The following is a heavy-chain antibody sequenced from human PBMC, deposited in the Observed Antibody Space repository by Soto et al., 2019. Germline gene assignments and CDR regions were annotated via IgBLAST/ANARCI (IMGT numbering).Heavy chain of an antibody. CDR1: GYTFTVYY. D-gene: IGHD5-12*01. V-gene: IGHV1-2*04. CDR2: INPNSGGT. Sequence: ASVKVSCKASGYTFTVYYMHWVRQAPGPGLEWMGWINPNSGGTNYAQKFQGWVTMTRDTSTSTAYMELSRLRSDDTAVYYCARASLAAYEWLRLRDHDAFDIWGQGTMVTVSS. CDR3: ARASLAAYEWLRLRDHDAFDI. J-gene: IGHJ3*02.